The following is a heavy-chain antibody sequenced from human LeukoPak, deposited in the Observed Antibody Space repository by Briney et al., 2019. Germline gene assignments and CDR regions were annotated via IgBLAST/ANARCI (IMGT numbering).Heavy chain of an antibody. CDR3: ARGRNSVYYFNVVAPSYFDY. D-gene: IGHD3-22*01. CDR2: INPNSGGT. J-gene: IGHJ4*02. Sequence: GASVKVSCRASGYIFTGYYMHWARQAPGQGLEWMGRINPNSGGTNYAQRFQGRVTMTRDTSINTAYMDLSRLRSDDTAVYYCARGRNSVYYFNVVAPSYFDYWGQGTLVTVSS. V-gene: IGHV1-2*06. CDR1: GYIFTGYY.